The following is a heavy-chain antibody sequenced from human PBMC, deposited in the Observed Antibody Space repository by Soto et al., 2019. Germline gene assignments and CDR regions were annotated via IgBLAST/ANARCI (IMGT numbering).Heavy chain of an antibody. J-gene: IGHJ4*02. V-gene: IGHV4-34*01. Sequence: SETLSLTCAVYGGSFSGYYWSWIRQPPGKGLEWIGEINHSGSTNYNPSLKSRVTISVDTSKNQFSLKLSSVTAADTAVYYCARDPPNFDYWGQGTLVTVSS. CDR2: INHSGST. CDR1: GGSFSGYY. CDR3: ARDPPNFDY. D-gene: IGHD2-8*01.